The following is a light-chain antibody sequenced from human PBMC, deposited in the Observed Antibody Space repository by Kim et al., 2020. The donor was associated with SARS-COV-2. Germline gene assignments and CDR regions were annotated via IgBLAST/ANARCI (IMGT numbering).Light chain of an antibody. Sequence: DIQMTQSPSSLSASVGDRVTITCRASQGIGTCLAWYQQKPGKVPKLLIYAASALQSGVPSRFSGSGSGTDFTLTISSLQPEDVATYYCQKCNSAPWTFGQGTKVDIK. CDR3: QKCNSAPWT. V-gene: IGKV1-27*01. CDR1: QGIGTC. CDR2: AAS. J-gene: IGKJ1*01.